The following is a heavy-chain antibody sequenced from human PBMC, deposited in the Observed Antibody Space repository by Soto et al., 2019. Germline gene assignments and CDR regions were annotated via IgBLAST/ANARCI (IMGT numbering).Heavy chain of an antibody. CDR1: GGSISTNY. CDR3: ARGDSNRSGYLSVGALTQ. Sequence: SENLSLTCTVSGGSISTNYWSWIRQPPGKGLEWIGYIYNSGSSNYNPSLKSRVTISVDTSKNHFSLQLASVTAADTAVYYCARGDSNRSGYLSVGALTQWCQGTLIT. J-gene: IGHJ4*02. D-gene: IGHD3-22*01. CDR2: IYNSGSS. V-gene: IGHV4-59*01.